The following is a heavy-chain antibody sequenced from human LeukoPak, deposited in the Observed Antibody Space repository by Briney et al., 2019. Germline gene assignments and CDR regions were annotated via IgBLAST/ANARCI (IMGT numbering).Heavy chain of an antibody. D-gene: IGHD4-23*01. J-gene: IGHJ4*02. CDR1: GGTFSSYA. V-gene: IGHV1-69*01. CDR2: IIPIFGTA. CDR3: ARDVGDGGYVNY. Sequence: SVKVSCKASGGTFSSYAISWVRQAPGQGLEWMGGIIPIFGTANYAQKFQGRVTITADESTSTAYMELSSLRSEDTAVYYCARDVGDGGYVNYWGQGTLVTVSS.